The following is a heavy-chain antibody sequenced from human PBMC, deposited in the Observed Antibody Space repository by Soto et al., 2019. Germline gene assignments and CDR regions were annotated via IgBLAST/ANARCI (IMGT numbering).Heavy chain of an antibody. V-gene: IGHV4-59*01. CDR1: GGSISSYY. J-gene: IGHJ4*02. CDR2: IYNSGST. Sequence: SETLSLTCTVSGGSISSYYWSWIRQPPGKGLEWIGYIYNSGSTNYNPSLKSRVTISVDTSKNQFSLKLSSVTAADTAVYYCARESLPDTYYYDSSWPTQFDYWGQGTLVTVSS. CDR3: ARESLPDTYYYDSSWPTQFDY. D-gene: IGHD3-22*01.